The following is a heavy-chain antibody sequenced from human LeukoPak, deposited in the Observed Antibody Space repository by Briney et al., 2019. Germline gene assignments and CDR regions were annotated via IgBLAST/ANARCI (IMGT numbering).Heavy chain of an antibody. V-gene: IGHV3-64*01. CDR2: ITSNGGST. CDR1: GFTFSNYA. J-gene: IGHJ4*02. CDR3: ARGRGGYYDY. D-gene: IGHD3-22*01. Sequence: GGSLRLSCAASGFTFSNYAMHWVRQAPGKGLEYVSAITSNGGSTYYASSVKGRFTISRDNSKNTMYLQMGSLRAEDMAVDYCARGRGGYYDYCGQGALVTVSS.